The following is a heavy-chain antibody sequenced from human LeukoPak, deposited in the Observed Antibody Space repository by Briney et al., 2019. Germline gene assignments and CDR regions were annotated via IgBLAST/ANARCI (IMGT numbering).Heavy chain of an antibody. CDR1: GYSFTSYW. D-gene: IGHD5-18*01. V-gene: IGHV5-51*01. J-gene: IGHJ4*02. CDR2: IYPGDSDT. CDR3: ARPLSDVDTAMVIFDY. Sequence: GESLKISCKGSGYSFTSYWIVWVRQMPGKGLEWMGIIYPGDSDTRYSPSFQGQVTISADKSISTAYLQWSSLKASDTTMYYFARPLSDVDTAMVIFDYWGQGTLVPVSS.